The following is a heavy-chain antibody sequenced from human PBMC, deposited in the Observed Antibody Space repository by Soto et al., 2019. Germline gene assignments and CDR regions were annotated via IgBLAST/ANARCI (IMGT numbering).Heavy chain of an antibody. J-gene: IGHJ6*02. V-gene: IGHV1-69*12. CDR3: ARVEAVAGLYNYHGLDV. CDR1: GGTFSNYA. D-gene: IGHD6-19*01. Sequence: QVQLVQSGAEVKKPGSSVKVSCKVSGGTFSNYAIDWVRLAPGHGLEWMGGIVPIFGTTYYTQKFQGRATIIADDATTTAYLEMTSLRPQHTDIYYCARVEAVAGLYNYHGLDVWGQGTAVTVSS. CDR2: IVPIFGTT.